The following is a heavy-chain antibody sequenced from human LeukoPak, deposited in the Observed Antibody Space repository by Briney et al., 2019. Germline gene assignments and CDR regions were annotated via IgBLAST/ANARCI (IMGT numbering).Heavy chain of an antibody. J-gene: IGHJ4*02. CDR1: GGSISSYY. CDR2: IYYSGST. Sequence: SETLSLTCTVSGGSISSYYWSWIRQPPGKGLEWIGYIYYSGSTNYNPSLKSRVTISVDTSKNQFSLKLSSVTAADTAVYYCARGEAAAGTSHFDYWGQGTLVTVSS. CDR3: ARGEAAAGTSHFDY. D-gene: IGHD6-13*01. V-gene: IGHV4-59*01.